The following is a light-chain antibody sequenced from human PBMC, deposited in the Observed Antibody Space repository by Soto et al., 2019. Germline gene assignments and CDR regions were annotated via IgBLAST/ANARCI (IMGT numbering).Light chain of an antibody. J-gene: IGKJ4*01. Sequence: EIVSTQSPATLSLSPGERATLSCRASQSVSSYLAWYQQKPGQAPRLLIYDASNRATGIPARFSGSGSGTDFTLTISSLEPEDFAVYYCQQRSNGLTFGGGTKVEIK. CDR1: QSVSSY. V-gene: IGKV3-11*01. CDR2: DAS. CDR3: QQRSNGLT.